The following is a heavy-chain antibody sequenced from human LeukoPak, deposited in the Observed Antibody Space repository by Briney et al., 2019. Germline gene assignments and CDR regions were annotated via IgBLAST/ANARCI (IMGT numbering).Heavy chain of an antibody. D-gene: IGHD6-13*01. V-gene: IGHV3-23*01. J-gene: IGHJ5*02. CDR1: GFTFSNAW. Sequence: GGSLRLSCAASGFTFSNAWLNWVRQAPGKGLEWVSAISGSGGSTYYADSVKGRFTISRDNSKNTLYLQMNSLRAEDTAVYYCAKDPRIATAGTNGWFDPWGQGTLVTVSS. CDR3: AKDPRIATAGTNGWFDP. CDR2: ISGSGGST.